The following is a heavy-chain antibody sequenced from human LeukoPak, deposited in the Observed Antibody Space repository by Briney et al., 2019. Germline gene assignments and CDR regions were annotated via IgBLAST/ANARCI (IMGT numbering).Heavy chain of an antibody. CDR3: ARSYSSSWLGESNWFDP. CDR2: INHSGST. D-gene: IGHD6-13*01. Sequence: PSETLSLTCAVYGGSFSGYYWSWIRQPPGKGLEWIGEINHSGSTNYNPSLKSRVTISVDTSKNQFSLKLSSVTAADTAVYYCARSYSSSWLGESNWFDPWGQGTLVTVSS. CDR1: GGSFSGYY. J-gene: IGHJ5*02. V-gene: IGHV4-34*01.